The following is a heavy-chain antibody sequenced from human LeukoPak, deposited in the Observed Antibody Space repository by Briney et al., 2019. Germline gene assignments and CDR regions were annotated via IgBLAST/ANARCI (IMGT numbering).Heavy chain of an antibody. D-gene: IGHD3-10*01. CDR2: IYYGGST. V-gene: IGHV4-39*01. Sequence: PSETLSLTCTVSGGSISNSSSYWGWIRQPPGKGLEWIGTIYYGGSTYYNPSLKSLVTISVDTSKNQFSLKLSSVSAADTVVYYCAKHWLGYYYGSGLDYWGQGTLVTVSS. CDR1: GGSISNSSSY. CDR3: AKHWLGYYYGSGLDY. J-gene: IGHJ4*02.